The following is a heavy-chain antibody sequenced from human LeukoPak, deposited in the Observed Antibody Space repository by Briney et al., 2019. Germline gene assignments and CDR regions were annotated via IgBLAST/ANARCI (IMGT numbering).Heavy chain of an antibody. V-gene: IGHV3-23*01. CDR1: GFTFAKYA. CDR3: AKKPAAYAFDI. D-gene: IGHD2-2*01. J-gene: IGHJ3*02. CDR2: VSGSGGFT. Sequence: PGGSLRLSCAASGFTFAKYAMSWVRQAPGKGLEWVSGVSGSGGFTYYADSVKGRFTISRDNSKNTLYMQMNSLRAEDTAVYYCAKKPAAYAFDIWGQGTMVTVSS.